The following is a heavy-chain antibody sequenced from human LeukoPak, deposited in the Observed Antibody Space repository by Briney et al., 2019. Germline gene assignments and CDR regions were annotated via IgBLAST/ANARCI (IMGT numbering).Heavy chain of an antibody. V-gene: IGHV3-74*01. J-gene: IGHJ4*02. Sequence: GGSLRLSCAASGFTFSSYWMHWVRQAPGKGLVWVSRINSDGSSTSYADSVKGRFTNSRDNAKNTLYLQMSSLRAEDTAVYYCAREERITYYFDYWGQGTLVTVSS. CDR1: GFTFSSYW. D-gene: IGHD2-15*01. CDR2: INSDGSST. CDR3: AREERITYYFDY.